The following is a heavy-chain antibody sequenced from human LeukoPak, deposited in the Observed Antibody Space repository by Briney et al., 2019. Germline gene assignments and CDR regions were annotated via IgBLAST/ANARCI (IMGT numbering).Heavy chain of an antibody. CDR2: IYHSGST. CDR3: ARHSAHASTNDAFDI. CDR1: GGSISSSNW. J-gene: IGHJ3*02. Sequence: SETLSLTCAVSGGSISSSNWWSWVRQPPGKGLEWIGEIYHSGSTNYNPSLKSRVTISVDTSKNQFSLKLSSVTAADTAVYYCARHSAHASTNDAFDIWGQGTMVTVSS. D-gene: IGHD2-2*01. V-gene: IGHV4-4*02.